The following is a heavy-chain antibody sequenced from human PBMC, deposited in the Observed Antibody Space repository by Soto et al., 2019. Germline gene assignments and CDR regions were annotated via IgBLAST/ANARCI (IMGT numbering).Heavy chain of an antibody. D-gene: IGHD6-13*01. V-gene: IGHV3-23*01. CDR1: GFNFSSYA. Sequence: GGSLRLSCAASGFNFSSYAMSWVRQAPGKGLEWVLAISGSGGSTYYADSVNGRFTISRDNSKNTLYLQMNSLRAEDTAVYYCAYSSTPFDYWGQGTLVTVSS. J-gene: IGHJ4*02. CDR2: ISGSGGST. CDR3: AYSSTPFDY.